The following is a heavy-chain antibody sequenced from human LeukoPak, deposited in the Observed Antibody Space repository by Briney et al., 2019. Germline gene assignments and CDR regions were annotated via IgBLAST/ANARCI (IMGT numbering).Heavy chain of an antibody. CDR2: ISSSSSTI. J-gene: IGHJ3*02. V-gene: IGHV3-48*04. Sequence: GGSLRLSCAASGFTFSSYSMNWVRQAPGKGLEWVSYISSSSSTIYYADSVKGRFTTSRDNAKNSLYLQMNSLRAEDTAVYYCARPLSPNAFDIWGQGTMVTVSS. CDR3: ARPLSPNAFDI. CDR1: GFTFSSYS.